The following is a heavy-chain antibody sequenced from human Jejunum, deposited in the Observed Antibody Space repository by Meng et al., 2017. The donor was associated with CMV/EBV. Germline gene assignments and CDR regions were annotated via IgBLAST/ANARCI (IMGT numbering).Heavy chain of an antibody. D-gene: IGHD2-15*01. J-gene: IGHJ3*02. CDR1: GYIFTGYY. Sequence: GYIFTGYYIHWVRQAPGQGLEWMGWINTNTGGTNFAQKFQGRATMARDTSISTAYMELSGLRFDDTAVYYCARERTLQRIDGFDIWGQGTVVTVSS. CDR3: ARERTLQRIDGFDI. CDR2: INTNTGGT. V-gene: IGHV1-2*02.